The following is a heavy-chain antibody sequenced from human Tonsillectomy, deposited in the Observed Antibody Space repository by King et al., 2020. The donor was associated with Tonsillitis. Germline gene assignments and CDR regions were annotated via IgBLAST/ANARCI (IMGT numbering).Heavy chain of an antibody. J-gene: IGHJ6*04. CDR3: ARDFWTGDVVVVAAMDV. V-gene: IGHV3-7*01. Sequence: VQLVESGGDLVQPGGSLRLSCAASGFNFRSYWMSWVRQAPGKGLVWVANIKQDGSEKNYVDSVKRRFTISRDNARTSLYLQMNSLSAEDTAVYYCARDFWTGDVVVVAAMDVWGKGTTVTVSS. D-gene: IGHD2-15*01. CDR1: GFNFRSYW. CDR2: IKQDGSEK.